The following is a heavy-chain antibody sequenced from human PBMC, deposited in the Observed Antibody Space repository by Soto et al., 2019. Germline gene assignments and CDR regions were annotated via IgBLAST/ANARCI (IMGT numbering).Heavy chain of an antibody. CDR2: IVPNFGTP. D-gene: IGHD5-18*01. V-gene: IGHV1-69*13. J-gene: IGHJ3*01. Sequence: SVKVSCKASGDTFSRYTFNWVRQAPGQGLEWMGGIVPNFGTPNYAPTFQDRVGITADESTNTAYMEINGLTSEDTAIYYCARGGYIDPSRHFDVWGQGTLVTVSS. CDR3: ARGGYIDPSRHFDV. CDR1: GDTFSRYT.